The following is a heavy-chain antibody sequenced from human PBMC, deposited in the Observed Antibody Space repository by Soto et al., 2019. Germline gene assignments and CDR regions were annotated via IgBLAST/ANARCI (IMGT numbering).Heavy chain of an antibody. CDR2: ISGSGGST. Sequence: GGSLRLSCAASGFTFRSYAMSWVRQAPGKGLEWVSAISGSGGSTYYADSVKGRFTISRDNSKNTLYLQMNSLRAEDTAVYYCAKGGIYGSGSYYKTLRTNDAFDIWGQGTMVTVSS. D-gene: IGHD3-10*01. V-gene: IGHV3-23*01. J-gene: IGHJ3*02. CDR1: GFTFRSYA. CDR3: AKGGIYGSGSYYKTLRTNDAFDI.